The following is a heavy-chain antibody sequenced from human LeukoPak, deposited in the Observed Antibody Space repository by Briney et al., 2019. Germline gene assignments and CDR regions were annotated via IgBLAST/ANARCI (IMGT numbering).Heavy chain of an antibody. V-gene: IGHV3-23*01. CDR3: AKDVYGDYGGLDY. CDR2: IRGSDGST. Sequence: PGGSLRLSCAASGFTFSTYAMSWVRQAPGKGLEWVSSIRGSDGSTYYADSVKGRFAISRDNSKNTLYLQMNSLRAEDTAVYYCAKDVYGDYGGLDYWGQGTPVTVSS. CDR1: GFTFSTYA. J-gene: IGHJ4*02. D-gene: IGHD4-17*01.